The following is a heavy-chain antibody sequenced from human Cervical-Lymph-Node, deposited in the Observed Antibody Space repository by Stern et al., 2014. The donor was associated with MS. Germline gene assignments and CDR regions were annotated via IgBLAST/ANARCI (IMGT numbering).Heavy chain of an antibody. CDR3: ARDSGYPDY. D-gene: IGHD3-22*01. V-gene: IGHV4-31*03. J-gene: IGHJ4*02. CDR1: GDSIVTSSHY. Sequence: QVQLQESGPGLVKPSQSLSLTCTVSGDSIVTSSHYWSWIGQHPGKGLEWIGYIYHTGSTNYNPSLKSRVTLSIDTSKNQFSLNLSSVTGADTAVYYCARDSGYPDYWGQGTLVTVSS. CDR2: IYHTGST.